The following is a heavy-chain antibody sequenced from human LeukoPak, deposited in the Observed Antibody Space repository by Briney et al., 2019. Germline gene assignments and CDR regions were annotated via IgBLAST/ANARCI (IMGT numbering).Heavy chain of an antibody. D-gene: IGHD4-17*01. CDR2: INKDGSER. J-gene: IGHJ4*02. CDR3: ARESKGRSKIDY. Sequence: AGGSLRLSCAASGFTFSGYWMSWVRQVPGKGLEWVANINKDGSERYNVDSVKGRFTISRDNANKSLYLQMNSLRAEDTSVYYCARESKGRSKIDYWGQGTLVTVSS. CDR1: GFTFSGYW. V-gene: IGHV3-7*01.